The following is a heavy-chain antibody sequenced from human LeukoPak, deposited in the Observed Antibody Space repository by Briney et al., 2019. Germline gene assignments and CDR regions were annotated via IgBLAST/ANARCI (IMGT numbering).Heavy chain of an antibody. V-gene: IGHV3-7*05. CDR1: GFTFSSYW. Sequence: GGSLRLSCAASGFTFSSYWMSWVRQAPGKGLEWVANIKQDGSEKYYVDSVKGRFTISRDNAKNSLYLQMNSLRAEDTAVYYCARDYYYERSGSVYWGQGTQVTVSS. CDR3: ARDYYYERSGSVY. D-gene: IGHD3-22*01. J-gene: IGHJ4*02. CDR2: IKQDGSEK.